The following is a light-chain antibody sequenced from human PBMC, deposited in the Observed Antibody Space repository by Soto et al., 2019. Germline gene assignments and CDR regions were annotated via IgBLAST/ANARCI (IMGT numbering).Light chain of an antibody. CDR2: GAS. J-gene: IGKJ1*01. CDR3: RQYNNWLWT. V-gene: IGKV3-15*01. CDR1: QSVSSN. Sequence: IVMTQSPATLSVAAGERATLSCRASQSVSSNLAWYQQKPGQAPRLLIYGASTRATGIPARFSGSGSGTEFTLTISSLQSEDFAVYYCRQYNNWLWTFGQGTKV.